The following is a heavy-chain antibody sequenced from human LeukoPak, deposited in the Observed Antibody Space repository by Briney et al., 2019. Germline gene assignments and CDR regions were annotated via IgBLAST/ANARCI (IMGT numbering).Heavy chain of an antibody. D-gene: IGHD3-10*01. CDR2: IYYSGST. V-gene: IGHV4-31*03. Sequence: SETLSLTCTVSGGSISSGGHYWSWIRQHPGKGLEWIGYIYYSGSTYYNPSLKSRVTISVDTSKNQFSLKLSSVTAADTAVYYCARGPGEFPPDWGQGTLVTVSS. CDR1: GGSISSGGHY. J-gene: IGHJ4*02. CDR3: ARGPGEFPPD.